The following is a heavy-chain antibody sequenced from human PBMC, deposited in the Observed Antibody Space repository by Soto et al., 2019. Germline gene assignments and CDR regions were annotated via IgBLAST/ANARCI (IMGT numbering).Heavy chain of an antibody. CDR1: GLTLSNAW. J-gene: IGHJ4*02. Sequence: EVQLVESGGGLVKPGESLRLSCAASGLTLSNAWMSWVRQTPGKGLEWVGRIKSKADGGTIEYPAPVQGTFTISRDDSKNTLYLQMNSLKPEDTAVYYCTTGTSSGYYEYYFDYGGQGTLVTVSS. D-gene: IGHD3-22*01. CDR2: IKSKADGGTI. V-gene: IGHV3-15*01. CDR3: TTGTSSGYYEYYFDY.